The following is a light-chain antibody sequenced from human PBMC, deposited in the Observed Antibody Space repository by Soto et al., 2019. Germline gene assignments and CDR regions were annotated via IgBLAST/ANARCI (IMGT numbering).Light chain of an antibody. CDR2: AAS. Sequence: AVQMTQSPSSLSASVGDRVTITCRASQGIRNELGWYQQKPGKAPNLLIYAASSLQSGVPSRFSGSGSGTDFTLTISSLQPEDFGTYYCIIDYNYHRMFGQGTKVEIK. CDR1: QGIRNE. J-gene: IGKJ1*01. V-gene: IGKV1-6*01. CDR3: IIDYNYHRM.